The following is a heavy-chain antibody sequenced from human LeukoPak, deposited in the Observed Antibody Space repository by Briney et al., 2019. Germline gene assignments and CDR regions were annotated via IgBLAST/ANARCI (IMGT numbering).Heavy chain of an antibody. V-gene: IGHV4-59*01. CDR1: GGSISSYY. Sequence: PSETLSLTCTVSGGSISSYYWSWIRQPPGKGLGWIGYIYYSGSTNYNPSLKSRVTISVDTSKNQFSLKLSSVTAADTAVYYCAREGYCSSTSCLDAFDIWGQGTMVTVSS. D-gene: IGHD2-2*01. CDR3: AREGYCSSTSCLDAFDI. CDR2: IYYSGST. J-gene: IGHJ3*02.